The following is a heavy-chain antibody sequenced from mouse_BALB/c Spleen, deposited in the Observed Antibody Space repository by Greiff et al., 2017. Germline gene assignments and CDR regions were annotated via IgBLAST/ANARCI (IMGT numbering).Heavy chain of an antibody. CDR3: TRRGGNYGYFDY. V-gene: IGHV1-5*01. D-gene: IGHD2-1*01. CDR1: GYTFTSYW. J-gene: IGHJ2*01. Sequence: EVQLQQSGTVLARPGASVKMSCKASGYTFTSYWMHWVKQRPGQGLEWIGAIYPGNSDTSYNQKFKGKAKLTAVTSTSTAYMELSSLTNEDSAVYYCTRRGGNYGYFDYWGQGTNLTVSS. CDR2: IYPGNSDT.